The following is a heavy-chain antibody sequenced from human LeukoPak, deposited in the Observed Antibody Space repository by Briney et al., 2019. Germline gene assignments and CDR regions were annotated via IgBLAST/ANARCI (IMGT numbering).Heavy chain of an antibody. CDR2: IRYDGSNK. D-gene: IGHD3-9*01. J-gene: IGHJ4*02. CDR3: AKDQVLRYFDWLLPDGFDY. Sequence: PGGSLRLSCAASGFTFSSYGMHCVRHAPAKGLEWVAFIRYDGSNKYYADSVKGRFTISRDNSKNTLYLQMNSLRAEDTAVYYCAKDQVLRYFDWLLPDGFDYWGQGTLVTVSS. CDR1: GFTFSSYG. V-gene: IGHV3-30*02.